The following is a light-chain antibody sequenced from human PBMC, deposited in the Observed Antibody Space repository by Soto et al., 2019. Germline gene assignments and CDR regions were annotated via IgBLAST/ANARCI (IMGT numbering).Light chain of an antibody. CDR2: GAS. Sequence: EIVLTQSPGTLSLSPGERATLSCRASQSVTSSYLAWYQQKPGQAPRLLIYGASSRATGIPDRFSGSGSGTDVTLTISRLEPEDFAVYYCQQYGRSPRVGQGTKVEIK. V-gene: IGKV3-20*01. CDR3: QQYGRSPR. J-gene: IGKJ1*01. CDR1: QSVTSSY.